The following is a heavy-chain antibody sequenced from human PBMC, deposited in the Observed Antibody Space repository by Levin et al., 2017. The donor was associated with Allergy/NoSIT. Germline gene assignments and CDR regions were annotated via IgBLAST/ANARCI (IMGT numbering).Heavy chain of an antibody. CDR1: GFTFNNYA. CDR2: IINSGVGT. J-gene: IGHJ4*02. V-gene: IGHV3-23*01. CDR3: AKDAIRGSDQPYYFDY. D-gene: IGHD6-19*01. Sequence: QTGGSLRLSCAASGFTFNNYAMSWVRQAPGKGLEWVSAIINSGVGTYYADPVKGRFTISRDNSKNTMYLQMNSLRAEDTAVYFCAKDAIRGSDQPYYFDYWGQGTLVTASS.